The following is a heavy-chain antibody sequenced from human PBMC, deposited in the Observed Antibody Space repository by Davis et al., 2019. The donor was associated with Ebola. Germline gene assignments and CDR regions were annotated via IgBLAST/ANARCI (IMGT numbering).Heavy chain of an antibody. Sequence: GESLKISCEASGLTFRTYWMSWVRQAPGKGLEWVAVIWYDGSNKYYADSVKGRFTISRDNSKNTLYLQMNSLRAEDTAVYYCARASGYSSSWLDYWGQGTLVTVSS. J-gene: IGHJ4*02. CDR3: ARASGYSSSWLDY. V-gene: IGHV3-33*08. D-gene: IGHD6-13*01. CDR2: IWYDGSNK. CDR1: GLTFRTYW.